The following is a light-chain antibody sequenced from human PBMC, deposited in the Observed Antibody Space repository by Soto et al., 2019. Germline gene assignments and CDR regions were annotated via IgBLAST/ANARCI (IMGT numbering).Light chain of an antibody. CDR2: DAS. Sequence: QSALAQPASVSGSPGQSITISCTGTSSDVGGYNYVSWYQQHPGKAPKVMIYDASNRPSGVSNRFSGSKSGNTASLTISGLQAEDEADYFCSSYTSSGTYVFGTGTKVTVL. CDR1: SSDVGGYNY. J-gene: IGLJ1*01. V-gene: IGLV2-14*01. CDR3: SSYTSSGTYV.